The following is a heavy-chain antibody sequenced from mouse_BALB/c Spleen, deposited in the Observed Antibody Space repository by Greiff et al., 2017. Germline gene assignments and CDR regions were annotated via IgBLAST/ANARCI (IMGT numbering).Heavy chain of an antibody. V-gene: IGHV5-12-2*01. CDR3: ARQGYYGGFAY. D-gene: IGHD1-2*01. CDR1: GFTFSSYT. J-gene: IGHJ3*01. Sequence: EVHLVESGGGLVQPGGSLKLSCAASGFTFSSYTMSWVRQTPEKRLEWVAYISNGGGSTYYPDTVKGRFTISRDNAKNTLYLQMSSLKSEDTAMYYCARQGYYGGFAYWGQGTLVTVSA. CDR2: ISNGGGST.